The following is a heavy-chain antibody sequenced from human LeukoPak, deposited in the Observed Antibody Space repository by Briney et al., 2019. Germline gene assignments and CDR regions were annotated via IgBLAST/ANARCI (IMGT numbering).Heavy chain of an antibody. D-gene: IGHD3-22*01. J-gene: IGHJ4*02. CDR3: ARDDSSGYYSFDY. Sequence: GASVKVSCKASGYTFTSYAMHWVRQAPGQRLEWMGWINAGNGNTKYSQEFQGRVTITADKSTSTAYMELSSLRSEDTAVYYCARDDSSGYYSFDYWGQGTLVTVSS. CDR2: INAGNGNT. CDR1: GYTFTSYA. V-gene: IGHV1-3*03.